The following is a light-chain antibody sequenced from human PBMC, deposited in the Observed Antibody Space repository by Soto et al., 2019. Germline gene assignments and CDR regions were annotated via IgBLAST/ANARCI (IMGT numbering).Light chain of an antibody. CDR2: KAS. Sequence: IKMTQSPSTLSASVGDRLTITCRASQSISSWLAWYQQKPGKAPKLLIYKASSLESGVPSRFSGSGSGTEFTLTISSLQPDDFATYYCQQYNSNPTTFGQGTRLEIK. CDR3: QQYNSNPTT. J-gene: IGKJ5*01. V-gene: IGKV1-5*03. CDR1: QSISSW.